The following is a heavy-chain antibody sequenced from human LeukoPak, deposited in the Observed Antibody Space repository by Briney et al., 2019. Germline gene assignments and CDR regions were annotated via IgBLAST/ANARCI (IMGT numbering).Heavy chain of an antibody. D-gene: IGHD2-21*01. CDR3: ARDQRLWWSRSVYYFDY. J-gene: IGHJ4*02. V-gene: IGHV1-2*02. Sequence: GASVKVSCKASGYTFTGYYMHWVRQAPGQGLEWMGWINPNSGGTNYAQKFQGRVTMTRDTSISTAYMELRRLRDDDTAVYYCARDQRLWWSRSVYYFDYWGQGTLVTVSS. CDR1: GYTFTGYY. CDR2: INPNSGGT.